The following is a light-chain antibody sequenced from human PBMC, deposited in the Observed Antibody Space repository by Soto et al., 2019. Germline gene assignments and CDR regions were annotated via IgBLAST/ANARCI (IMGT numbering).Light chain of an antibody. Sequence: QLVLTQPPSVSGAPGQRVTISCTGSSSNIGAGYDVHWYQQLPGTAPKLLIYGNSNRPSGGPDRFSGSKSGTSASLAITGLQAEDEADYYCQSYDSSLSFYVFGTGTKLTVL. CDR2: GNS. J-gene: IGLJ1*01. CDR3: QSYDSSLSFYV. CDR1: SSNIGAGYD. V-gene: IGLV1-40*01.